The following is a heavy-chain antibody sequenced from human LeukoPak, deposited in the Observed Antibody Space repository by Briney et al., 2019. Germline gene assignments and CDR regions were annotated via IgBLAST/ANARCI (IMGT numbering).Heavy chain of an antibody. CDR3: ARDVGSWYGGAYDY. CDR2: ISAYNGNT. Sequence: GASVKVSCKASGYTFTSYGISWVRQAPGQGLEWMGWISAYNGNTNYAQKFQGRVTITADESTSTAYMELSSLRSEDTAVYYCARDVGSWYGGAYDYWGQGTLVTVSS. D-gene: IGHD6-13*01. J-gene: IGHJ4*02. V-gene: IGHV1-18*01. CDR1: GYTFTSYG.